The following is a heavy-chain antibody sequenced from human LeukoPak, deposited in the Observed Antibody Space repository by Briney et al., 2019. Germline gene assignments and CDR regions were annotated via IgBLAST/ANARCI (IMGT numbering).Heavy chain of an antibody. J-gene: IGHJ4*02. Sequence: GGSLRLSCAASGFTFSSYSMNWVRQAPGKGLEWVSSISSSSSYIYYADSVKGRFTISRDNAKNSLYLQMNSLRAEDTAVYYCARVRYDSSGYYDYWGQGTLVTVSP. CDR3: ARVRYDSSGYYDY. CDR2: ISSSSSYI. CDR1: GFTFSSYS. D-gene: IGHD3-22*01. V-gene: IGHV3-21*01.